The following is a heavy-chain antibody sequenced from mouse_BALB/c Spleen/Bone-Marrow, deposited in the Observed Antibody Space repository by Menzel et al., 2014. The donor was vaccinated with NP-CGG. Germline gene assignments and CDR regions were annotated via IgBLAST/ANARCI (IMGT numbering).Heavy chain of an antibody. CDR1: GFSFSDHY. V-gene: IGHV5-4*02. Sequence: EVQVVESGGRLVKPGGSLKLSCAASGFSFSDHYMYWVRQTPEKRLEWVATISDDGGHTYYSDSVKGRFTISRDNAKNNLYLQMSSLKSEDTAMYHCARDGDYRYAWFPYWGQGTPVTVSA. CDR3: ARDGDYRYAWFPY. D-gene: IGHD2-14*01. J-gene: IGHJ3*01. CDR2: ISDDGGHT.